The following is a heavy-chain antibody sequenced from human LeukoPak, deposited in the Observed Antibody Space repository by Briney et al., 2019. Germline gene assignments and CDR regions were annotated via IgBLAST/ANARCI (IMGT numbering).Heavy chain of an antibody. Sequence: ASVKVSCKASGYTFTGYYMHWVRQAPGQGLEWMGRINPNSGGTNYAQKFQGRVTMTRDTSISTAYMELSRLGSDDTAVYYCASNYDILTGYLTDAFDIWGQGTMVTVSS. D-gene: IGHD3-9*01. J-gene: IGHJ3*02. CDR3: ASNYDILTGYLTDAFDI. CDR1: GYTFTGYY. V-gene: IGHV1-2*06. CDR2: INPNSGGT.